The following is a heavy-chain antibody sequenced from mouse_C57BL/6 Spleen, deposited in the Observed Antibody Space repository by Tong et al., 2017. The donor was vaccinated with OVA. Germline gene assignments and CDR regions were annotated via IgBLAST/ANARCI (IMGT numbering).Heavy chain of an antibody. D-gene: IGHD6-1*01. CDR1: GFNIKNTY. J-gene: IGHJ4*01. CDR3: AREKGEPLPYYYAMDY. CDR2: IDPANGNT. Sequence: EVQLQESGAELVRPGASVKLSCTASGFNIKNTYMHWVKQRPEQGLEWIGRIDPANGNTKYAPKFQGKATITADTSSNTAYLQLSSLTSEDTAIYYCAREKGEPLPYYYAMDYWGQGTSVTVSS. V-gene: IGHV14-3*01.